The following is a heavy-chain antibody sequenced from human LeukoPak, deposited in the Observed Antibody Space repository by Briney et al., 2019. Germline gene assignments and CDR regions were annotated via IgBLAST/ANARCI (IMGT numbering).Heavy chain of an antibody. CDR3: ARRASSGYYYAPFDY. CDR1: GFTFSSYS. Sequence: PGGSLRLSCAASGFTFSSYSMNWVRQAPGKGLEWVSSISSSSYIYYADSVKGRFTISRDNAKNSLYLQMNSLRAEDTAVYYCARRASSGYYYAPFDYWGQGTLVTVSS. V-gene: IGHV3-21*01. CDR2: ISSSSYI. J-gene: IGHJ4*02. D-gene: IGHD3-22*01.